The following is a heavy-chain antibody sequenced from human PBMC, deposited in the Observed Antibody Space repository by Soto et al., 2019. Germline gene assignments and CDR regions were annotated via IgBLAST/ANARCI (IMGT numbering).Heavy chain of an antibody. D-gene: IGHD2-2*01. CDR1: GYTFTSYG. CDR3: ARDRERDCSSTSCYLPRWGGDQFGDAFDI. CDR2: ISAYNGNT. J-gene: IGHJ3*02. V-gene: IGHV1-18*01. Sequence: ASVKVSCKASGYTFTSYGISWVRQAPGQGLEWMGWISAYNGNTNYAQKLQGRVTMTTDTSTSTAYMELGSLRSDDTAVYYCARDRERDCSSTSCYLPRWGGDQFGDAFDIWGQGTMVTVSS.